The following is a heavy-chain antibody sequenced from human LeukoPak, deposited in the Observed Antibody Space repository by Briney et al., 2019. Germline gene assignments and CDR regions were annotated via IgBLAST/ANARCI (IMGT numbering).Heavy chain of an antibody. D-gene: IGHD2-15*01. CDR1: GFTFSSYW. Sequence: GGSLRLSCTASGFTFSSYWMSWVRQAPGRGLEWVADIKPDGSEGYYVDSVKGRFAISRDNAKNSLYLQMNSLRAEDTAVYSCARDSKLRSGGLFDPWGQGTLVTVSS. J-gene: IGHJ5*02. CDR2: IKPDGSEG. V-gene: IGHV3-7*01. CDR3: ARDSKLRSGGLFDP.